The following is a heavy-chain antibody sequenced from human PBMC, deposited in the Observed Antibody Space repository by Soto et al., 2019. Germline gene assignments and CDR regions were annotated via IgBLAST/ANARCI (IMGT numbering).Heavy chain of an antibody. CDR3: TTIVDLLATIMNDF. Sequence: GGSLRLSCAASGFTVSSNYMSWVRQAPGKGLEWVGRIKSKTDGGTTDYAAPVKGRFSISRDDSKNTLYLQMSSLKTEDTAVNYCTTIVDLLATIMNDFWGQGTLVSVSS. CDR2: IKSKTDGGTT. V-gene: IGHV3-15*01. CDR1: GFTVSSNY. J-gene: IGHJ4*02. D-gene: IGHD5-12*01.